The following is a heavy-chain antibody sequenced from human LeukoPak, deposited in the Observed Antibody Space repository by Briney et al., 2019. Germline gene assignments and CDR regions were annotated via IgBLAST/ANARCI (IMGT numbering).Heavy chain of an antibody. J-gene: IGHJ4*02. CDR3: AKGVVPAAMTAFDY. D-gene: IGHD2-2*01. V-gene: IGHV3-74*01. CDR2: INTDGSNT. Sequence: GGSLRLSCAASGFTFSRYWMHWVRQAPGKGLVWFSRINTDGSNTSYADSVKGRFAISRDNAKNTLYLQMNSLRAEDTAVYYCAKGVVPAAMTAFDYWGQGTLVTVSS. CDR1: GFTFSRYW.